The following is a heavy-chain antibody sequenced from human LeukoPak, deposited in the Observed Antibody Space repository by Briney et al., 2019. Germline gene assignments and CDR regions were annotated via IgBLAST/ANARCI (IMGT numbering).Heavy chain of an antibody. V-gene: IGHV1-2*02. CDR1: GYTFTDHY. CDR2: ITPNSGGT. J-gene: IGHJ4*02. Sequence: ASVILSCKASGYTFTDHYIHWVRQAPGQGLEWMGWITPNSGGTSYVQKFQGRVTMTRDTSTSTAYMELSRLTSDDTAIYYCAREGITSLVGLSYFHSWGQGTLVTVSS. D-gene: IGHD2-8*02. CDR3: AREGITSLVGLSYFHS.